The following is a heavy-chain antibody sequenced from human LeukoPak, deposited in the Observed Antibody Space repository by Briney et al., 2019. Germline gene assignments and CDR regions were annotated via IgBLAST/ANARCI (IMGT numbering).Heavy chain of an antibody. CDR2: ISSSSSYI. CDR1: GFTFSSYS. D-gene: IGHD5-18*01. J-gene: IGHJ6*03. Sequence: GGSLRLSCAASGFTFSSYSMNWVRQAPGKGLEWVSSISSSSSYIYYADSVKGRFTIPRDNAKNSLYLQMNSLRAEDTAVYYCAGGTSGYSYGLYYMDVWGKGTTVTVSS. CDR3: AGGTSGYSYGLYYMDV. V-gene: IGHV3-21*01.